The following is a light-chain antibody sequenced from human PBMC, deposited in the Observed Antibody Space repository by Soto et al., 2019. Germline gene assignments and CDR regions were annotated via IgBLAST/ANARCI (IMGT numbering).Light chain of an antibody. CDR2: GVT. CDR1: GSDIGAYNY. V-gene: IGLV2-14*01. Sequence: QSVLTQPASVSGSPGQSITISCTGSGSDIGAYNYVSWYQQHPGKAPKLLIHGVTRRPSGVSSRFSASKSAYTASLTISGLQAEDDANYYCSSFTTSYFYVFGPGTKVTVL. J-gene: IGLJ1*01. CDR3: SSFTTSYFYV.